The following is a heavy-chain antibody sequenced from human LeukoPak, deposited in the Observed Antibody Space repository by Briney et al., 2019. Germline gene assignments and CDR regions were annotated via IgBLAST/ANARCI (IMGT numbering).Heavy chain of an antibody. D-gene: IGHD2-2*01. CDR2: ISSSSSYI. CDR1: GFTFSSYE. V-gene: IGHV3-21*01. J-gene: IGHJ4*02. CDR3: ARDDCSSTSCKLDY. Sequence: GGSLRLSCAASGFTFSSYEMNWVRQAPGKGLEWVSSISSSSSYIYYADSVKGRFTISRDNAKNSLYLQMNSLRAEDTAVYYCARDDCSSTSCKLDYWGQGTLVTVSS.